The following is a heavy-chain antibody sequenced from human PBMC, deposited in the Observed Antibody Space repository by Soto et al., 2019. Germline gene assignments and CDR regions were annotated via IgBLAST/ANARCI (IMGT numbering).Heavy chain of an antibody. CDR3: VKAKAGGTDFRLDY. J-gene: IGHJ4*02. V-gene: IGHV3-30*03. Sequence: QVHLVESGGGVVQPGRSLRLSCEASGLTFSTYAMHWVRQAPGKALEWLAIVSDDGTKTHHAESVKGRITISRENSKNTLYLQMNRLRVEDTAVYYCVKAKAGGTDFRLDYWGQGTLVTVSS. CDR2: VSDDGTKT. CDR1: GLTFSTYA. D-gene: IGHD1-26*01.